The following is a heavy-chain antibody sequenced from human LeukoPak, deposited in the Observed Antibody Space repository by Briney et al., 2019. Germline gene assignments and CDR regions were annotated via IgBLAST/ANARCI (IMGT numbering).Heavy chain of an antibody. D-gene: IGHD1-26*01. J-gene: IGHJ4*02. V-gene: IGHV4-4*07. CDR3: ASDHSSGSYLGVFDY. CDR2: IYTSGST. Sequence: SETLPLTCTVSGGSISSYYWSWIRQPAGKGLEWIGRIYTSGSTNYNPSLKSRVTMSVDTSKNQFSLKLSSVTAADTAVYYCASDHSSGSYLGVFDYWGQGTLVTVSS. CDR1: GGSISSYY.